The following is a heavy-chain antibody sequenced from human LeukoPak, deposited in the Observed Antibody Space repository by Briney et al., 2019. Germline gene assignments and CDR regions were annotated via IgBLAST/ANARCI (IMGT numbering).Heavy chain of an antibody. CDR2: INHSGST. V-gene: IGHV4-34*01. D-gene: IGHD6-25*01. Sequence: SETLSLTCAVYGGSFSGYYWSWIRQPPGKGLEWIGEINHSGSTNYNPSLKSRVTISVDTSKNQFSLKLSSVTAADTAVYYCARGSGYNRYWGQGTLVTVSS. CDR1: GGSFSGYY. J-gene: IGHJ4*02. CDR3: ARGSGYNRY.